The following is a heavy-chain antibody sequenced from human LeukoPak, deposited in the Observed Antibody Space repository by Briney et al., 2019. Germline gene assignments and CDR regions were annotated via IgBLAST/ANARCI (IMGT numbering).Heavy chain of an antibody. V-gene: IGHV3-33*01. D-gene: IGHD3-3*01. CDR2: IWYDGSQR. J-gene: IGHJ4*02. CDR3: VRGADMNYNFENSFYFDS. CDR1: GFTMKNFG. Sequence: GTSLILSCAVSGFTMKNFGMHWVRQAPGKGLEWVAVIWYDGSQRHYMDSVKGRFAISRENSMNTLSLEMNGLRVEDTAVYYCVRGADMNYNFENSFYFDSWGQGALVIVSS.